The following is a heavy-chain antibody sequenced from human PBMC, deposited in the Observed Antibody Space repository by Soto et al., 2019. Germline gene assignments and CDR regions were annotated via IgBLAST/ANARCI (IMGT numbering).Heavy chain of an antibody. Sequence: QVQLQESGPGLVKPSQTLSLTCTVSGGSISSGDYYWSWIRKPPGKGLEWIGYIYYSGSTYYNPSLKSRVTISVDTSKNQFSLKLSSVTAADTAVYYCARAEGSSGILRWFDPWGQGTLVTLSS. D-gene: IGHD1-26*01. CDR1: GGSISSGDYY. CDR3: ARAEGSSGILRWFDP. CDR2: IYYSGST. J-gene: IGHJ5*02. V-gene: IGHV4-30-4*01.